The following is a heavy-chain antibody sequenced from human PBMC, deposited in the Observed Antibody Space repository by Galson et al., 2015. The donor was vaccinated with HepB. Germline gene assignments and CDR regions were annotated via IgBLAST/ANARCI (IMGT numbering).Heavy chain of an antibody. CDR2: ISGSGGST. CDR1: GFTFSSYA. J-gene: IGHJ3*02. CDR3: ARGWEYYDAFDI. V-gene: IGHV3-23*01. Sequence: SLRLSCAASGFTFSSYAMSWVRQAPGKGLEWVSAISGSGGSTYYADSVRGRFTVSRDNSKNTLYLQMNSLRAEDTAVYYCARGWEYYDAFDIWGQGTMVTVSS. D-gene: IGHD1-26*01.